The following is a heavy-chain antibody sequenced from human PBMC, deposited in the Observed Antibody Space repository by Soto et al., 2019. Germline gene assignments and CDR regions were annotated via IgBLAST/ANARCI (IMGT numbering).Heavy chain of an antibody. V-gene: IGHV3-30*18. D-gene: IGHD2-15*01. J-gene: IGHJ4*02. Sequence: QVQLVESGGGVVQPGRSLRLSSAASGFTFSSYGMHWVRQAPGKGLEWVAVISYDGSNKYYADSVKGRFTISRDNSKNTLYLQMNSLRAEDTAVYYCAKDSGGSSDYWGQGTLVTVSS. CDR2: ISYDGSNK. CDR3: AKDSGGSSDY. CDR1: GFTFSSYG.